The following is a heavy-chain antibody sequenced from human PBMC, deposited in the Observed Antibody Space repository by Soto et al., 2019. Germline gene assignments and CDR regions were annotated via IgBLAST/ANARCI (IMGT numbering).Heavy chain of an antibody. CDR1: GLTFRNHA. D-gene: IGHD2-8*01. CDR3: VSWVSPHFDY. J-gene: IGHJ4*02. CDR2: IAPIGYST. V-gene: IGHV3-23*01. Sequence: EVQLLESGGGLVQPGGSLRLSCAVSGLTFRNHAMSWVRQAPGKRLEWVSTIAPIGYSTHYAGSVEGRFTISRDDSKSTLDLQMNSLRADATAVYYCVSWVSPHFDYWGQGTLVSVSS.